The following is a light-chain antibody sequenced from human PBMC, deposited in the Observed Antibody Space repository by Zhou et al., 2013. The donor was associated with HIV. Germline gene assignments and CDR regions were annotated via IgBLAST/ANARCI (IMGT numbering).Light chain of an antibody. V-gene: IGKV1-8*01. CDR1: HYIGTY. CDR3: QKYNTAPWT. CDR2: GAS. J-gene: IGKJ1*01. Sequence: AIQMTQSPSSLSASTGDKVSITCRASHYIGTYLAWYQQKPGKAPNLLIYGASTLQSGVPPRFGGSGSGTDFTLTISCLQSDDFATYYCQKYNTAPWTFGQGTKVEIK.